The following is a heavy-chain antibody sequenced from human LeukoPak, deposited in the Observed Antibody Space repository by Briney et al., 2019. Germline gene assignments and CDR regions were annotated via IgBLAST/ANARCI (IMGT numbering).Heavy chain of an antibody. D-gene: IGHD6-13*01. CDR3: TTGYSSSWYRDY. J-gene: IGHJ4*02. V-gene: IGHV3-15*01. CDR1: GFTFSNAW. CDR2: IKSKTDGGTT. Sequence: GGSLRLSCAASGFTFSNAWMSWVRQAPGKGLGWVGRIKSKTDGGTTDYAAPVKGRFTTSRDDSKNTLYLQMNSLKTEDTAVYYCTTGYSSSWYRDYWGQGTLVTVSS.